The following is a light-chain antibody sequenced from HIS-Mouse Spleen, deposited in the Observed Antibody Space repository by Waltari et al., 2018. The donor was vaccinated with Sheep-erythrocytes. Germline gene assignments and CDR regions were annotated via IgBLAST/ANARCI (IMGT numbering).Light chain of an antibody. CDR3: CSYAGSYNHV. CDR1: SSDVGGYNS. V-gene: IGLV2-11*01. Sequence: QSALTPPRSVSGSPGQSVTISCTGTSSDVGGYNSVSWYHQHPGKAPRVMIYDVSKRPSGVPDRCSGSKSGNPASLTISGLQAEDEADNDCCSYAGSYNHVFATGTTVTVL. J-gene: IGLJ1*01. CDR2: DVS.